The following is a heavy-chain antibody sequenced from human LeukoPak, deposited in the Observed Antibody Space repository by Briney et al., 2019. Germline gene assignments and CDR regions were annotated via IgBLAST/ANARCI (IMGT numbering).Heavy chain of an antibody. D-gene: IGHD3-10*01. J-gene: IGHJ5*02. Sequence: ASVKVSCKASGYTFTNYDINWVRRATGQGLEWMGWMNPHSANTGYSQKFQGRITMTWNTSISTAYMELSSLRSEDTAIYYCAREDYYGSGSFSNWFDPWGQGTLVTVSS. CDR3: AREDYYGSGSFSNWFDP. V-gene: IGHV1-8*01. CDR1: GYTFTNYD. CDR2: MNPHSANT.